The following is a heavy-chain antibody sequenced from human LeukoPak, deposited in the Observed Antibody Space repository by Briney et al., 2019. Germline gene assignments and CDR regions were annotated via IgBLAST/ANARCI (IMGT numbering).Heavy chain of an antibody. CDR3: ARDGEGYCSSTSCSDY. CDR1: GYTFTSYG. D-gene: IGHD2-2*01. CDR2: INTNTGNP. V-gene: IGHV7-4-1*02. Sequence: SVKVSCKASGYTFTSYGISWVRQAPGQGLEWMGWINTNTGNPTYAQGFTGRFVFSLDTSVSTAYLQISSLKAEDTAVYYCARDGEGYCSSTSCSDYWGQGTLVTVSS. J-gene: IGHJ4*02.